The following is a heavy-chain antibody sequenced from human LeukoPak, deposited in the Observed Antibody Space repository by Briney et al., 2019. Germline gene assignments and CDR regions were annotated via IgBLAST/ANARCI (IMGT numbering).Heavy chain of an antibody. CDR1: GGSIKGGGFF. Sequence: SETLSLTCSVSGGSIKGGGFFWNWVRQHPGKGLEWIGHIYYSGSTSYNPSVKSRVTMSVDTSKNQFSLKLSSVTAADTAVYYCAREGPYHSGSSHYYYYGMDVWGQGTTVTVSS. CDR2: IYYSGST. V-gene: IGHV4-31*03. D-gene: IGHD6-6*01. CDR3: AREGPYHSGSSHYYYYGMDV. J-gene: IGHJ6*02.